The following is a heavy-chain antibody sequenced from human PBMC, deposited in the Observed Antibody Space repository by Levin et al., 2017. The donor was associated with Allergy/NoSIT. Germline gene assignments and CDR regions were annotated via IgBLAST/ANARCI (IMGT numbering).Heavy chain of an antibody. J-gene: IGHJ4*02. V-gene: IGHV3-23*01. CDR3: VREMGRKSCADD. D-gene: IGHD1-26*01. CDR2: SSGSGGRK. CDR1: GFSFSTYA. Sequence: GGSLRLSCAASGFSFSTYAMCWVRQGRGKGLEWVSASSGSGGRKWYADSVKGRFTISRDNSKNPLYLQMNSLRVEDTAVYFCVREMGRKSCADDWGQGTPVTVSS.